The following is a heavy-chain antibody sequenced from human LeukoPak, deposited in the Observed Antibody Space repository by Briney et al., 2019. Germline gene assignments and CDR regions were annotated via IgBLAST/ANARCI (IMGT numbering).Heavy chain of an antibody. CDR2: ISSSSSYI. J-gene: IGHJ4*02. Sequence: GGSLRLSCAASGFTFSSYGMHWVRQAPGKGLEWVSSISSSSSYIYYADSVKGRFTISRDNAKNSLYLQMNSLRAEDTAVYYCARDFDPPEGYFDYWGQGTLVTVSS. CDR1: GFTFSSYG. CDR3: ARDFDPPEGYFDY. D-gene: IGHD3-9*01. V-gene: IGHV3-21*01.